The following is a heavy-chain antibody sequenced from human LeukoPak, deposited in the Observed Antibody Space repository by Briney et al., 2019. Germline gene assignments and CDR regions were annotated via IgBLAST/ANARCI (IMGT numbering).Heavy chain of an antibody. J-gene: IGHJ4*02. V-gene: IGHV3-30-3*01. CDR3: ACRPRSDSYYAVFDY. Sequence: GGSLRLSCAASGFTFSSYAMHWVRQAPGKGLEWVAVISYDGDDGSNIYYADSVKGRFTISRDNAKSSLYLQMNSLRVEDTAVYYCACRPRSDSYYAVFDYWGQGTQVTVSS. CDR1: GFTFSSYA. D-gene: IGHD3-22*01. CDR2: ISYDGDDGSNI.